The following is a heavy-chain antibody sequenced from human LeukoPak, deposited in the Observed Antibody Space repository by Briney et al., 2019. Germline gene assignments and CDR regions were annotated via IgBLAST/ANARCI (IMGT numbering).Heavy chain of an antibody. CDR2: INPNTGGT. V-gene: IGHV1-2*02. CDR3: ARQRVAAAGPNWFDP. CDR1: RYTFTGSY. J-gene: IGHJ5*02. D-gene: IGHD6-13*01. Sequence: SLKLSSKPSRYTFTGSYMHWVRQSPGQGLEWMGWINPNTGGTNYAQQFQGRVTMTRDTSISTAYMELSRLKSDDTAVYYCARQRVAAAGPNWFDPWGQGTLVTVSS.